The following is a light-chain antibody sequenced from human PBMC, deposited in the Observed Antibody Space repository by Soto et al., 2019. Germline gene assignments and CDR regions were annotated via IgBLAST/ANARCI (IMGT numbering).Light chain of an antibody. Sequence: QAVVTQEPSVTVSPGGTVTLTCGSSTGAVTSGHYPYWFQQKPGQAPRTLIYDTDNKLSWTPARFSGSLVGDKAVLTLSGAQAEDEADYYCLVSYPAVRVFGGGTKLTVL. CDR2: DTD. CDR3: LVSYPAVRV. J-gene: IGLJ2*01. CDR1: TGAVTSGHY. V-gene: IGLV7-46*01.